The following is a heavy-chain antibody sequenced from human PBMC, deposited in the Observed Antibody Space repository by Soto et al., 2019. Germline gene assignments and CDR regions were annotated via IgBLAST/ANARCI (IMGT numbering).Heavy chain of an antibody. CDR3: ARGDYGTGGYPFPYFDY. D-gene: IGHD2-8*02. J-gene: IGHJ4*02. Sequence: HEHLVQSGAEVKRPGASLKVSCKASGYSFTGYYIHWVRQAPGQGLELMGWINPDSGATNYAQNFQGRVTLTRDTSISTASMDLTSLTSDATAVYYCARGDYGTGGYPFPYFDYWGQGTLVIVSS. V-gene: IGHV1-2*02. CDR2: INPDSGAT. CDR1: GYSFTGYY.